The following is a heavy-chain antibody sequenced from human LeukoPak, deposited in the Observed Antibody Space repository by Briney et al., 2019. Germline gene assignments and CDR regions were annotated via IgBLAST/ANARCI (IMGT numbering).Heavy chain of an antibody. V-gene: IGHV4-61*08. CDR3: ARASLFFWSGYYTGGYFDY. CDR1: GGSISSGGYY. D-gene: IGHD3-3*01. CDR2: IYYSGST. J-gene: IGHJ4*02. Sequence: SQTLSLTCTVSGGSISSGGYYWSWIRQHPGKGLEWIGYIYYSGSTNYNPSLKSRVTISVDTSKNQFSLKLSSVTAADTAVYYCARASLFFWSGYYTGGYFDYWGQGTLVTVSS.